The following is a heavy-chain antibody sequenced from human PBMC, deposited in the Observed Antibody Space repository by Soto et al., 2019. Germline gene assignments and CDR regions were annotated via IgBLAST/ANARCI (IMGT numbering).Heavy chain of an antibody. J-gene: IGHJ4*02. CDR1: GFTFSSYA. CDR3: AKPYYDFWSGYLSSDY. V-gene: IGHV3-23*01. D-gene: IGHD3-3*01. Sequence: GGSLRLSCAASGFTFSSYAMTWVRQAPGKGLEWVSSISGSGDRTDYADSVKGRFTISRDNSKNTLYLQMNSLRAEDTAVYYCAKPYYDFWSGYLSSDYWGQGTLVTVSS. CDR2: ISGSGDRT.